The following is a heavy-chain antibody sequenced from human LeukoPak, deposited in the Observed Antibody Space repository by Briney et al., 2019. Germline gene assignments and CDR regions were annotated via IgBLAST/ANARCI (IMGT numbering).Heavy chain of an antibody. CDR1: GYTFTGYC. V-gene: IGHV1-2*02. CDR3: ARGYYDRGSLYYFDY. CDR2: IDPNSGGT. Sequence: ASVKVSCKTSGYTFTGYCMHWVGQAPGQGLEWMGWIDPNSGGTNYAQKFQGRVTMTRDTSIGTAYMELSGLTSDDTAVYYCARGYYDRGSLYYFDYWGQGTLVTVSS. J-gene: IGHJ4*02. D-gene: IGHD3-22*01.